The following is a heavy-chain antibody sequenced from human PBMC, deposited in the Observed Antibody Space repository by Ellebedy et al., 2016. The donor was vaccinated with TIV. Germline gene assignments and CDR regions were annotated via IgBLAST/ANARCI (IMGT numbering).Heavy chain of an antibody. CDR3: ARWGPYYDSGGYIYYFDY. J-gene: IGHJ4*02. D-gene: IGHD3-22*01. V-gene: IGHV1-18*01. CDR2: ISPYSGNT. CDR1: GYTFTSYH. Sequence: ASVKVSXXASGYTFTSYHISWVRQAPGQGLEWVGWISPYSGNTNYAQNLQGRVTMTTDTSTITAYMELKSLRFDDTAVYYCARWGPYYDSGGYIYYFDYWGQGSLVTVSS.